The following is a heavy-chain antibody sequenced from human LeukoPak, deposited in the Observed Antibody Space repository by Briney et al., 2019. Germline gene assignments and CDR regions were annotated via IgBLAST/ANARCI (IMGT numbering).Heavy chain of an antibody. Sequence: GSLRLSCAASGFTFSSFEMNWVRQGPGKGLEWVSYISSSGSIIYYADSVKGRFTISRDNAKNSLYLQMSSLRAEDTAVYYCARWSRLGELSSDFWGQGTLVSVSS. CDR3: ARWSRLGELSSDF. D-gene: IGHD3-16*02. CDR2: ISSSGSII. J-gene: IGHJ4*02. V-gene: IGHV3-48*03. CDR1: GFTFSSFE.